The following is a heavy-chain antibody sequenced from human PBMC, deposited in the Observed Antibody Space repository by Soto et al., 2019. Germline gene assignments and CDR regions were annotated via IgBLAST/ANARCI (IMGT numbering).Heavy chain of an antibody. V-gene: IGHV1-69*12. Sequence: QVQLVQSGAEVKKPGSSVKVSCKASGGTFSSYAISWVRQAPGQGLEWMGGIIPIFGTANYAQKFQGRVTIAADESTSTAYMELSSLRSEDTAVYYCAILTYYYGSGSYRPNWFDPWGQGTLVTVSS. CDR2: IIPIFGTA. CDR1: GGTFSSYA. J-gene: IGHJ5*02. D-gene: IGHD3-10*01. CDR3: AILTYYYGSGSYRPNWFDP.